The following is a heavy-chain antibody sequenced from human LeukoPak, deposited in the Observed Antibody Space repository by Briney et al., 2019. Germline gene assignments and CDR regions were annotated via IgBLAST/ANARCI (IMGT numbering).Heavy chain of an antibody. V-gene: IGHV1-3*01. J-gene: IGHJ4*02. CDR2: ISGDNGNT. Sequence: ASVKVSCKASGYTFTPYGMHWVRQAPGQGLEWMGWISGDNGNTEYSQKFQGRVTITRDTAASTAYMELSNLRSEDTAVYYCARDGIGYSYGHDYWGQGTPVTVSS. CDR3: ARDGIGYSYGHDY. D-gene: IGHD5-18*01. CDR1: GYTFTPYG.